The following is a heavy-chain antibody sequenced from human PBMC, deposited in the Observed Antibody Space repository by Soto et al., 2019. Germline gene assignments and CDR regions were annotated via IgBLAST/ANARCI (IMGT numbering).Heavy chain of an antibody. V-gene: IGHV3-7*01. CDR3: ARDSWSVAGPLTFDY. J-gene: IGHJ4*02. Sequence: EVQLVESGGGLVQPGGSLRLSCAASGFTFSSYWMSWVRQAPGKGLEWVANIKQDGSEKYYVDSVKGRFTISRDNAKNSLYLQMNSLRAEDTAVYYCARDSWSVAGPLTFDYWGQGTLVTVSS. CDR2: IKQDGSEK. D-gene: IGHD6-19*01. CDR1: GFTFSSYW.